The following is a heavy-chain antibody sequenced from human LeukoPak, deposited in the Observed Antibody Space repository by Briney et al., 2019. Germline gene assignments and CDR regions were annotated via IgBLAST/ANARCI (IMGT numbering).Heavy chain of an antibody. J-gene: IGHJ4*02. CDR2: ISSSSSYI. CDR1: GFTFSSYS. CDR3: ARDKWLDDY. V-gene: IGHV3-21*01. Sequence: PGGSLRLSCAASGFTFSSYSMNWVRQAPGKGPEWVSSISSSSSYIYYADSVKGRFTISRDNAKNSLYLHMNSLRAEDTAVYYCARDKWLDDYWGQGTLVTVSS. D-gene: IGHD6-19*01.